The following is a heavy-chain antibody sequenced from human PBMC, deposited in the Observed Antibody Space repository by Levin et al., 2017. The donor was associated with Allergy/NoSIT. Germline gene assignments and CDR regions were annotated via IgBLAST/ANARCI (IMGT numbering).Heavy chain of an antibody. D-gene: IGHD3-10*01. CDR2: ISASGGRT. Sequence: SCAASGFTFSSSAMSWVRQAPGKGLEWVSSISASGGRTYHADPVKGRFTISRDNSKNTLYLQMNSLRAEDTAVYYCAKVGHFGPYFDYWGQGTLVTVSS. CDR3: AKVGHFGPYFDY. J-gene: IGHJ4*02. CDR1: GFTFSSSA. V-gene: IGHV3-23*01.